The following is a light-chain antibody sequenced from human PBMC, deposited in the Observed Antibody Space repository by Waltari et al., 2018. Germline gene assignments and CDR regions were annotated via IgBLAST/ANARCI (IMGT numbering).Light chain of an antibody. Sequence: QSLVHSYGNTHLTWFQQRPGQSPRRLIYRVSTRDSGVPDRFSGSGSGSDFTLKISRVEAEDVAVYYCMQRTHWPYTFGQGTKLDIK. CDR1: QSLVHSYGNTH. CDR3: MQRTHWPYT. J-gene: IGKJ2*01. V-gene: IGKV2-30*02. CDR2: RVS.